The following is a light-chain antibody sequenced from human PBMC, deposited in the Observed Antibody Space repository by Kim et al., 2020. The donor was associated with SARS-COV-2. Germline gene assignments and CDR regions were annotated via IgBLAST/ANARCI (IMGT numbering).Light chain of an antibody. CDR3: GTWDSSLSAVV. Sequence: SVLTQPPSVSAAPGQKVSIPCSGGSSNIGNNYVSWYQQFPGTAPKLLIYDNNKRPSGIPDRFSGSKSGTSATLGITGLQTGDEADYYCGTWDSSLSAVVFGRGTQLTVL. J-gene: IGLJ3*02. CDR2: DNN. CDR1: SSNIGNNY. V-gene: IGLV1-51*01.